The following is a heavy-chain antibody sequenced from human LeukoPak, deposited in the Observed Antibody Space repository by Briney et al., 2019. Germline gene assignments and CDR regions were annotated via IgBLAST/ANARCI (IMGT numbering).Heavy chain of an antibody. CDR1: GFTFSDYY. Sequence: GGSLRLSCAASGFTFSDYYMSWIRQAPGKGLEWVSYISSSGSTIYYADSVKGRFTISRDNAKNSLYLQMNSLRAEDTAVYYCAKGSFIALGNRYYMDVWGKGTTVTISS. CDR2: ISSSGSTI. V-gene: IGHV3-11*01. CDR3: AKGSFIALGNRYYMDV. D-gene: IGHD1-14*01. J-gene: IGHJ6*03.